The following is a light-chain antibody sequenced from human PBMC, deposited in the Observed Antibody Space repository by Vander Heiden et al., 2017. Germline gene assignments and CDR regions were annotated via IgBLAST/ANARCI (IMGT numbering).Light chain of an antibody. CDR2: GSS. CDR3: QQYGSSPRT. CDR1: QSVSSSY. V-gene: IGKV3-20*01. Sequence: EIVLTQSPGTLSLSLGERATLSCRAMQSVSSSYFAWHQQKPGQAPGLLVYGSSSRATGIPDRFSGSGSGTDFTLTSSILDPEDFAVYYCQQYGSSPRTFGQGTKVEIK. J-gene: IGKJ1*01.